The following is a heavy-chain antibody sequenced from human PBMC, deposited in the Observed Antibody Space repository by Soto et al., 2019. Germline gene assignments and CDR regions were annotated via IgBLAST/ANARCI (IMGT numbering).Heavy chain of an antibody. D-gene: IGHD5-12*01. CDR3: AITKGLVAFDY. V-gene: IGHV3-30*03. CDR1: GFTFSNYG. CDR2: ISYDGSNK. J-gene: IGHJ4*02. Sequence: GGSLRLSCADSGFTFSNYGMHWVRQAPGKGLEWVAAISYDGSNKYYADSVEGRFTISRDNSKSTVYLQMNSLRAEDTAVYYCAITKGLVAFDYWGQGTLVTVSS.